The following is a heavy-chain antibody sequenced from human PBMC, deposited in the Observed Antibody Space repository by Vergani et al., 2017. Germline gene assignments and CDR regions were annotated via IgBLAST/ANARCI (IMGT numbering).Heavy chain of an antibody. CDR2: VHSSGST. Sequence: QVQLQESGPGPVKPSQTLSLTCSVSGDSLTSDFFYWTWIRQPAGTRLEWIGRVHSSGSTHYNPSLEGRVSVSMDTAKNEFSLDLQSVTAADTAVYYCARDSGGYVWGSYEAWFDPWGQGTLVTVSS. J-gene: IGHJ5*02. CDR1: GDSLTSDFFY. CDR3: ARDSGGYVWGSYEAWFDP. D-gene: IGHD3-16*01. V-gene: IGHV4-61*02.